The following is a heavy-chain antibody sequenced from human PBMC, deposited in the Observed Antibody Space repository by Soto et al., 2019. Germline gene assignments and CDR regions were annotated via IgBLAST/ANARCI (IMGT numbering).Heavy chain of an antibody. CDR3: ARDGLYYYDSSGYPPFDY. J-gene: IGHJ4*02. D-gene: IGHD3-22*01. CDR2: IWYDGSNK. CDR1: GFTISSYV. Sequence: GGSLRLSCAASGFTISSYVMHWVSQATGKGLEWVAVIWYDGSNKYYADSVKGRFTISRDNSKNTLYLQMNSLRAEDTAVYYCARDGLYYYDSSGYPPFDYWGQGTLVTVSS. V-gene: IGHV3-33*01.